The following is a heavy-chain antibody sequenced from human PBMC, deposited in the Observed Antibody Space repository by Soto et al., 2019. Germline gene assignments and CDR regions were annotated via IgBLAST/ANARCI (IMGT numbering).Heavy chain of an antibody. D-gene: IGHD2-21*01. CDR3: ARDLAYGIPDY. V-gene: IGHV1-3*01. CDR2: INAGNGNT. J-gene: IGHJ4*02. Sequence: QVQLVQSGAEVKKPGASVKVSCKASGYTFTSYAVHWVRQAPGQRLEWMGWINAGNGNTKYSQNFQGRVTITRDTSASTAYMELSSLRSEDTAVYYCARDLAYGIPDYWGQGTLVTVSS. CDR1: GYTFTSYA.